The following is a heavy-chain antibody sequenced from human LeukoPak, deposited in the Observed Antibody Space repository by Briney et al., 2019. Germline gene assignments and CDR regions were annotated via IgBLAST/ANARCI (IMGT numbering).Heavy chain of an antibody. CDR1: SGSISTYY. Sequence: SETLSLTCTVSSGSISTYYWSWIRQPPGKGLEWIGYIYYSGSSNYNPSLKSRVTISVDTSKNQFSLKLSSVTAADTAVYYCARAQNYDILTGWEEWFDPWGQGTLVTVSS. D-gene: IGHD3-9*01. J-gene: IGHJ5*02. CDR2: IYYSGSS. V-gene: IGHV4-59*08. CDR3: ARAQNYDILTGWEEWFDP.